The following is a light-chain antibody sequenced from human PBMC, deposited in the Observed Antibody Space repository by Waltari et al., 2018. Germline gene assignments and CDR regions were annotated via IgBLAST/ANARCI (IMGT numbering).Light chain of an antibody. V-gene: IGLV3-25*03. Sequence: SHELTQPPSVSVSPGQTARITCSGDTVSKQYVYWYQHKPGQAPVLLKYKDTERPSGIPDLFSGSSSGTSVTLTISGVQAEDEADYYCQLADSTVTYVFGPGTKVIVL. CDR2: KDT. J-gene: IGLJ1*01. CDR1: TVSKQY. CDR3: QLADSTVTYV.